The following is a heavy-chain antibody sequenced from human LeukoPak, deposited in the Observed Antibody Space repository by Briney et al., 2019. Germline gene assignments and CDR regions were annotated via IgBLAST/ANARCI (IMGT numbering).Heavy chain of an antibody. V-gene: IGHV3-23*01. CDR1: GFTFSSYA. CDR2: ISGSGGST. J-gene: IGHJ6*02. Sequence: GGSLRLSCAASGFTFSSYAMSWVRQAPGKGLEWVSAISGSGGSTYYADSVKGRFTISRDNSKNTLYPQMNSLRAEDTAVYYCAKDAVGAMAEDGKDVWGQGTTVTVSS. CDR3: AKDAVGAMAEDGKDV. D-gene: IGHD1-26*01.